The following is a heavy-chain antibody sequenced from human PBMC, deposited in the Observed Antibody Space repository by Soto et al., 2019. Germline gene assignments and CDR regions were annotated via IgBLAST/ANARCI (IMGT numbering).Heavy chain of an antibody. D-gene: IGHD2-15*01. V-gene: IGHV4-39*01. CDR1: GGSISSSSYY. CDR2: IYYSGST. CDR3: ARLGCSGGSCRDFDY. J-gene: IGHJ4*02. Sequence: SETLSLTCTVSGGSISSSSYYWGWIRQPPGKGLEWIGSIYYSGSTYYNPSLKSRVTISVDTSKNQFSLKLSSVTAADTAVYYCARLGCSGGSCRDFDYWGQGTLVTVSS.